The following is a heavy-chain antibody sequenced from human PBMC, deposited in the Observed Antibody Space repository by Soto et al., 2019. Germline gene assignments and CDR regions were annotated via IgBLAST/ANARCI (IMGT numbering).Heavy chain of an antibody. Sequence: SETLSLTCAVYGGSFSGYYWSWIRQPPGKGLEWIGEINHSGSTNYNPSLKSRVTISVDTSKNQFSLKLSSVTAADTAVYYCASLSRFEQLVDFDYWGQGTLVTVS. CDR2: INHSGST. CDR1: GGSFSGYY. CDR3: ASLSRFEQLVDFDY. J-gene: IGHJ4*02. D-gene: IGHD6-13*01. V-gene: IGHV4-34*01.